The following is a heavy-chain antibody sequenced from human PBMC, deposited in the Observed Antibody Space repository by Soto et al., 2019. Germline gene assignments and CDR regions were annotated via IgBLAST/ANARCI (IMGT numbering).Heavy chain of an antibody. J-gene: IGHJ4*02. CDR3: ARDCGSLGY. D-gene: IGHD3-16*01. Sequence: EVQLEESGGGLVQPGGSLRLSCAASGFTFSSYSMNWVRQAPGKGPERVSDISSSSSTIYYADSVKGRFTISTDTAKISLQPPRNTLGDEVTAVHYVARDCGSLGYWGQGTLVTVSS. V-gene: IGHV3-48*02. CDR1: GFTFSSYS. CDR2: ISSSSSTI.